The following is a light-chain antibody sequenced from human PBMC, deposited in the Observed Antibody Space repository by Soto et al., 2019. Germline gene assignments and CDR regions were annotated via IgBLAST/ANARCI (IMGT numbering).Light chain of an antibody. V-gene: IGLV1-40*01. J-gene: IGLJ2*01. Sequence: QSVLTQPPSVSGAPGQRVTISCTGSSSNIGAGFDVHWYQQLPGIAPKLLIYGNRNRPSGVPDRFSGSRSGTSASLVITGLQDEDEADYFCQSYDSSLRGVLFGGGTKLTVL. CDR2: GNR. CDR3: QSYDSSLRGVL. CDR1: SSNIGAGFD.